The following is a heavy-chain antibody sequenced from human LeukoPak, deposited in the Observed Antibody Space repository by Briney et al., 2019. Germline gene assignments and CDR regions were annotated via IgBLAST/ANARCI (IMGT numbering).Heavy chain of an antibody. V-gene: IGHV3-7*03. CDR3: ARHADVDTAMGYFDY. CDR1: GFTFDDYA. Sequence: QSGGSLRLSCAASGFTFDDYAMNWVRQRPGKGLEWVANIKQDGSEKYYVDSVKGRFTISRDNAKNSLYLQMNSLRAEGTAVYYCARHADVDTAMGYFDYWGQGTLVTVSS. D-gene: IGHD5-18*01. CDR2: IKQDGSEK. J-gene: IGHJ4*02.